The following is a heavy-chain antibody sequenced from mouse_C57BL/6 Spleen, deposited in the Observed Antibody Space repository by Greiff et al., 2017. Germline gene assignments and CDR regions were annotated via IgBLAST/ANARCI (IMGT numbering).Heavy chain of an antibody. J-gene: IGHJ1*03. CDR2: INYDGSST. CDR1: GFTFSDYY. Sequence: EVHLVESEGGLVQPGSSMKLSCTASGFTFSDYYMAWVRQVPEKGLEWVANINYDGSSTYYLDSLKSRFIISRDNAKNILYLQMSSLKSEDTATYYCAREDYAWYFDVWGTGTTVTVSS. D-gene: IGHD1-1*01. CDR3: AREDYAWYFDV. V-gene: IGHV5-16*01.